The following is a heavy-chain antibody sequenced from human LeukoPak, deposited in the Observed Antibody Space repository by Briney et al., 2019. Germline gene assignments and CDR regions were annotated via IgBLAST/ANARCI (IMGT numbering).Heavy chain of an antibody. Sequence: GGSLRLSCAASGFTFSDYYMSWIRQAPGKGLEWVSYISSSGTTIYYADSVKGRFTISRDNSKNTLYLQMNSLRAEDTAVYYCARVLQGYSSGWSLDYWGQGTLVTVSS. CDR2: ISSSGTTI. V-gene: IGHV3-11*04. D-gene: IGHD6-19*01. J-gene: IGHJ4*02. CDR1: GFTFSDYY. CDR3: ARVLQGYSSGWSLDY.